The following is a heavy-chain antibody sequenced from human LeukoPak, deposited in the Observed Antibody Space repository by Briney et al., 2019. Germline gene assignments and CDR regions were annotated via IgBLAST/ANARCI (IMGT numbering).Heavy chain of an antibody. CDR2: ISSSSSYI. CDR3: ARALAGLYYYGMDV. D-gene: IGHD6-19*01. J-gene: IGHJ6*02. CDR1: GFTFSSYS. V-gene: IGHV3-21*01. Sequence: PGGSLRLSCAASGFTFSSYSMNWVRQAPGKGLEWVSSISSSSSYIYYADSVKGRFTISRDNAKNSLYLQMNSLRAEDTAVYYCARALAGLYYYGMDVWGQGTTVTVSS.